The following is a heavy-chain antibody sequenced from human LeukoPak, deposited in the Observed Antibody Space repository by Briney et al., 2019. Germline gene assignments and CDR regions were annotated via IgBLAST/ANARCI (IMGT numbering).Heavy chain of an antibody. V-gene: IGHV3-21*01. Sequence: PGGSLRLSCAASGFTFSSYSMNWVRQAPGKGLEWVSSISSSSSYIYYADSVKGRFTISRDNAKNSLYLQMNSLRAEDTAVYYCARDNGYDYAAFNYWGQGTLVTVSS. J-gene: IGHJ4*02. CDR1: GFTFSSYS. CDR3: ARDNGYDYAAFNY. D-gene: IGHD5-12*01. CDR2: ISSSSSYI.